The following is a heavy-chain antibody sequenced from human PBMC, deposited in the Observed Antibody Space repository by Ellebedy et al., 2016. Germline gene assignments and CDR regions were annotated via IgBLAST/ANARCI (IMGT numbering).Heavy chain of an antibody. CDR2: IIASGTST. D-gene: IGHD3-10*01. V-gene: IGHV3-23*01. CDR3: AKNSFGELPY. J-gene: IGHJ1*01. CDR1: GFTFSSYA. Sequence: GESLKISXAASGFTFSSYALSRVRQAPGKGLEWVSAIIASGTSTYYADSVKGRFTISRDNSKNTLYLQLNSLRADDTAVYYCAKNSFGELPYWGQGTLVTVSS.